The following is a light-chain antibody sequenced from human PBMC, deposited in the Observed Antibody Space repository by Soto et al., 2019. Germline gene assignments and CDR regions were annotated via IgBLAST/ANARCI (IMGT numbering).Light chain of an antibody. CDR2: DAS. CDR3: HQRSNWPPT. V-gene: IGKV3-11*01. J-gene: IGKJ4*01. CDR1: QSVSSN. Sequence: NVLTQSPATLSLSPGERATLSCRTSQSVSSNLAWYQQKPGQAPRLLIYDASNRATGIPARFSGSGSGTDFSLTISSLQPEDFAVYYCHQRSNWPPTVGGGTKVDIK.